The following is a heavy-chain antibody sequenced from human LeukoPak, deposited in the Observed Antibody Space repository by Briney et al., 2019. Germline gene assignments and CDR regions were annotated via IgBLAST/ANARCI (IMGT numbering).Heavy chain of an antibody. CDR3: AKSMTLQWRGFFDL. V-gene: IGHV3-30*18. Sequence: GGSLRLSCAASGFTFSNYAMHWVRQAPGEGLDWVTAISFDGRNTHYANSVKGRFTISRDNSKNTLYLQKNSLRADDTAIYYCAKSMTLQWRGFFDLWGRGTHVTVSS. J-gene: IGHJ2*01. CDR1: GFTFSNYA. D-gene: IGHD6-19*01. CDR2: ISFDGRNT.